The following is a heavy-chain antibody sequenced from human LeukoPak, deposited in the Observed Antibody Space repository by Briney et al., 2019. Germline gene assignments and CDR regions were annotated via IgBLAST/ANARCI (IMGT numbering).Heavy chain of an antibody. CDR1: GYTFTGYY. Sequence: GASVKVSCKASGYTFTGYYMHWVRQAPGQGLEWMGRINPNSGGTNYAQKFQGRVTMTRDTSISTAYMELSRLRSDDTAVYYCARVAKSSSWQFDSWGQGTLVTVSS. J-gene: IGHJ4*02. CDR3: ARVAKSSSWQFDS. D-gene: IGHD6-13*01. V-gene: IGHV1-2*06. CDR2: INPNSGGT.